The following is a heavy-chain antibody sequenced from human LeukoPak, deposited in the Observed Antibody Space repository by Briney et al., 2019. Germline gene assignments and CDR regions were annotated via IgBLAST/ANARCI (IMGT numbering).Heavy chain of an antibody. D-gene: IGHD1-26*01. J-gene: IGHJ3*02. Sequence: SETLSLTCTVSGGSISSGSYYWSWIRQPAGKGLEWIGRIYTSGTTNYNPSLKSRVTISVDTSKNQCSLKLSSVTAADTAVYYCARGMGATAFDIWGQGTMVTVSS. CDR1: GGSISSGSYY. CDR2: IYTSGTT. CDR3: ARGMGATAFDI. V-gene: IGHV4-61*02.